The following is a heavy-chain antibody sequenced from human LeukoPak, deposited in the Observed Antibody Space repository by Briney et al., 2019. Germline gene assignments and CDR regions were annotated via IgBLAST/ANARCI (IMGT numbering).Heavy chain of an antibody. Sequence: ASVKVSCKASGYTFTSYGISWVRQAPGQGLQWMGWISAYNGNTNYTQNIQDRVTLTTNPSTRTAYMEPRSLRSADTAVYYCPRFSVADPQPSWFEPWGQRTPVTVSS. CDR3: PRFSVADPQPSWFEP. V-gene: IGHV1-18*01. CDR2: ISAYNGNT. CDR1: GYTFTSYG. J-gene: IGHJ5*02. D-gene: IGHD6-19*01.